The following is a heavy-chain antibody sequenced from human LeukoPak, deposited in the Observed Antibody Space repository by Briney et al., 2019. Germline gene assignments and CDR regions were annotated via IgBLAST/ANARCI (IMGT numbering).Heavy chain of an antibody. CDR1: GFTFSDVW. Sequence: GGSLRVSCAASGFTFSDVWMSWVRQVPGKGLEWVGRIISKTDGGTTDYAAPVKGRFTISRDDSENTVYLQMNSLKTEDTGVYYCTTDQTKWQLQLGSWGQGTLVTVSS. V-gene: IGHV3-15*01. CDR3: TTDQTKWQLQLGS. J-gene: IGHJ5*02. CDR2: IISKTDGGTT. D-gene: IGHD1-26*01.